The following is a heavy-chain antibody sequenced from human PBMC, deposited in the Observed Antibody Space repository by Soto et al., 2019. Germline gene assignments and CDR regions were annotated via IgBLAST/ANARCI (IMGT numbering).Heavy chain of an antibody. D-gene: IGHD3-10*01. V-gene: IGHV1-69*06. CDR1: GGTFSSYA. J-gene: IGHJ6*02. CDR2: IIPIFGTA. Sequence: QVQLVQSGAEVKKPGSSVKVSCKASGGTFSSYAISWVRQAPGQGLEWMGGIIPIFGTANYAQKFQGRVTITADKSTSTAYMELSSLRSEDTAVYYCASDDYYGSGSPYYYYGMDVWGQGTTVTVSS. CDR3: ASDDYYGSGSPYYYYGMDV.